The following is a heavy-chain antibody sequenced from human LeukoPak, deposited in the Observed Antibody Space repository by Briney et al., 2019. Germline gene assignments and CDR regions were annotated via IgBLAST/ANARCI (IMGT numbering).Heavy chain of an antibody. CDR2: ISSSSSYI. CDR1: GFTFSSYS. V-gene: IGHV3-21*01. CDR3: AKDLYDNGWYNYFDP. J-gene: IGHJ5*02. Sequence: SGGSLRLSCAASGFTFSSYSMNWVRQAPGKGLEWVSSISSSSSYIYYADSVKGRFTISRDNAKNSLYLQMNSLRTEDTAVYHCAKDLYDNGWYNYFDPWGRGALVTVSS. D-gene: IGHD6-19*01.